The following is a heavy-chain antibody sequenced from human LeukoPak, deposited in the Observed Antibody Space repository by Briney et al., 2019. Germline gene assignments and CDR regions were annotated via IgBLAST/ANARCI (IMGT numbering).Heavy chain of an antibody. CDR3: ARRYPGSSWSMYYFDY. CDR2: INTNTGNP. Sequence: SVKVSCKASGYTFTSYAMNWVRQAPGQGLEWMGWINTNTGNPTYAQGFTGRFVFSLDTSVSTAYLQISSLKAEDTAVYYCARRYPGSSWSMYYFDYWGQGTLVTVSS. CDR1: GYTFTSYA. J-gene: IGHJ4*02. V-gene: IGHV7-4-1*02. D-gene: IGHD6-13*01.